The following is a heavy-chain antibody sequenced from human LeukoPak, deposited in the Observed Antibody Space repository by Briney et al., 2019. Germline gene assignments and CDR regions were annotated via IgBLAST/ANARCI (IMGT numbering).Heavy chain of an antibody. CDR1: GFTFSNAW. V-gene: IGHV3-15*01. Sequence: PGGSLRLSCAASGFTFSNAWMSWVRQAPGKGLEWVGRIKSKTDGGTTDYAAPVKGRFTISRDDSKNTLYLQMNSLKTEDTAVYYCTTIPTFHLSASDYWGQGTLVTVSS. D-gene: IGHD2-21*01. J-gene: IGHJ4*02. CDR2: IKSKTDGGTT. CDR3: TTIPTFHLSASDY.